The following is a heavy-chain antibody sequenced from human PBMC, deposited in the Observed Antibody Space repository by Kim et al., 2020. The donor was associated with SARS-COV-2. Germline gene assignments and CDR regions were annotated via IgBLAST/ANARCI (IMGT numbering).Heavy chain of an antibody. CDR3: ARVIPYYFDY. V-gene: IGHV4-38-2*02. CDR1: GYSISSGYY. CDR2: IYHSGST. J-gene: IGHJ4*02. Sequence: SETLSLTCTVSGYSISSGYYWGWIRQPPGKGLEWIGSIYHSGSTYYNPSLKSRVTISVDTSKNQFSLKLSSVTAADTAVYYCARVIPYYFDYWGQGTLVT. D-gene: IGHD3-22*01.